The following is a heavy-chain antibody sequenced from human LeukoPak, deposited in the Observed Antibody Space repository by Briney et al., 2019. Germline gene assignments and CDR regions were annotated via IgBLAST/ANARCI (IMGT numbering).Heavy chain of an antibody. Sequence: SETLSLTCAVYGGSFSGYCWSWIRQPPGKGLEWIGEINHSGSTNYNPSLKSRVTISVDTSKNQFSLKLSSVTAADTAVYYCARTIVVVVAAVLRSWFDPWGQGTLVTVSS. CDR2: INHSGST. V-gene: IGHV4-34*01. D-gene: IGHD2-15*01. J-gene: IGHJ5*02. CDR3: ARTIVVVVAAVLRSWFDP. CDR1: GGSFSGYC.